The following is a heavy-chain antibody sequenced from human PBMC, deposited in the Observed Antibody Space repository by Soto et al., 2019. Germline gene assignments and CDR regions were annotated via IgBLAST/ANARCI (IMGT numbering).Heavy chain of an antibody. V-gene: IGHV4-31*03. CDR2: IYYTGST. J-gene: IGHJ4*02. D-gene: IGHD3-22*01. CDR3: ATQPRYDSSGYFYY. CDR1: GVSIKSGGYY. Sequence: SETLSLTCSVSGVSIKSGGYYWTWIRQLPGKGLEWIGDIYYTGSTFYHPSLKTRVTLSLDTSKNQFSLNLGSVTAADTAVYYCATQPRYDSSGYFYYWGQGIQVTVSS.